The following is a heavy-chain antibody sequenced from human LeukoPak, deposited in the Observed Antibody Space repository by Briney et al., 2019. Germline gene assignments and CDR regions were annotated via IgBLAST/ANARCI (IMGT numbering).Heavy chain of an antibody. CDR2: IYYSGST. Sequence: SETLSLTCTVSGDSISSSSYYWGWIRQPPGKGLEWIGSIYYSGSTYYNPSLKSRVTISVDTSENQFSLRLSSVTAADTAVYYCVRHTTYYFDYWGQGTLVTVSS. V-gene: IGHV4-39*01. J-gene: IGHJ4*02. CDR1: GDSISSSSYY. CDR3: VRHTTYYFDY. D-gene: IGHD1-1*01.